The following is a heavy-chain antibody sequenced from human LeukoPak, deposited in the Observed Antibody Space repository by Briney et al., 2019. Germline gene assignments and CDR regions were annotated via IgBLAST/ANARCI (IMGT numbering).Heavy chain of an antibody. CDR3: ARDPNYYDSSGYWADAFDI. CDR1: GFTFSSYS. CDR2: ISSGSSYI. V-gene: IGHV3-21*01. J-gene: IGHJ3*02. Sequence: GGSLRLSCAASGFTFSSYSMNWVRQAPGKGLEWVSSISSGSSYIYYADSVKGRFTISRDNAKNSLYLQMNSLRAEDTAVYYCARDPNYYDSSGYWADAFDIWGQGTMVTVSS. D-gene: IGHD3-22*01.